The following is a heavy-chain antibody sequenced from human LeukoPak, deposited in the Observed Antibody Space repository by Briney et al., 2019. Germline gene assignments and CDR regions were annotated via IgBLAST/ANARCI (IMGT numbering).Heavy chain of an antibody. CDR3: VKGWRGSLYDPAEH. CDR1: GYSFTNYW. J-gene: IGHJ1*01. D-gene: IGHD1-26*01. Sequence: HGESLKISCKASGYSFTNYWIGWVRQMPGRGLEWMGIIYPGDSDTRYSPSFQGHVTVSADNSISTAYLQWSSLKASDTAIYYCVKGWRGSLYDPAEHWGQGTLITVSS. V-gene: IGHV5-51*01. CDR2: IYPGDSDT.